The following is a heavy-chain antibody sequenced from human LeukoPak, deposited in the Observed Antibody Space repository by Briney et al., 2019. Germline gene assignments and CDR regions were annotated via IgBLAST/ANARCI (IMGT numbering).Heavy chain of an antibody. V-gene: IGHV4-61*08. CDR2: IYYSGST. Sequence: SETLSLTCTVSGGSISSGGYYWSWIRQPPGKGLEWIGYIYYSGSTNYNPSLKSRVTISVDTSKNQFSLKLRSVTAADTAVYFCAREASRAGTYYFDYWGQGTLLTVSS. J-gene: IGHJ4*02. CDR3: AREASRAGTYYFDY. CDR1: GGSISSGGYY. D-gene: IGHD3-10*01.